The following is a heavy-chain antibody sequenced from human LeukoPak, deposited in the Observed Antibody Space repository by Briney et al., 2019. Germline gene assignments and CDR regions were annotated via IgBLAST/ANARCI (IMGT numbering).Heavy chain of an antibody. Sequence: QPGGSLRLSCAASGFTVSSNYMSWVRQAPGKGLEWVALISYDSNNKNYTDSVKGRFTISRDNSNNTLYLQMNSLRTEDTAVYYCSRDPRYSRNWPHPGYFQYWGQGTLVTVSS. CDR3: SRDPRYSRNWPHPGYFQY. D-gene: IGHD6-13*01. J-gene: IGHJ1*01. CDR1: GFTVSSNY. CDR2: ISYDSNNK. V-gene: IGHV3-30-3*01.